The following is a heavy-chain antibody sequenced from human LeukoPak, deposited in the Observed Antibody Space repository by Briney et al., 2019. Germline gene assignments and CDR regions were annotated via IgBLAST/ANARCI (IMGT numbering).Heavy chain of an antibody. V-gene: IGHV1-69*13. CDR3: ASVYCSSTSCYSSRYYYYMDV. CDR1: GGTFSSYA. J-gene: IGHJ6*03. Sequence: ASVKVSCKASGGTFSSYAISWVRQAPGQGLEWMGGIIPIFGTANYAQKFQGRVTITADESTSTAYMELSSLRSEDTAVYYCASVYCSSTSCYSSRYYYYMDVWGKGTTVAVSS. D-gene: IGHD2-2*01. CDR2: IIPIFGTA.